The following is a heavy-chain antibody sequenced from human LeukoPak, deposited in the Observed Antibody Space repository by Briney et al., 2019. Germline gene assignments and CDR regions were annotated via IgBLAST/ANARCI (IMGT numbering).Heavy chain of an antibody. CDR3: ARVEGSWYDY. CDR1: GYTFTGYY. Sequence: ASVKVSCKASGYTFTGYYMHWVRQAPGQGLEWMGFINPSGSSAAYAQKFQGRLTMTRDMFTSTDYMELTSLTSDDTAVYYCARVEGSWYDYWGQGTLVTVSS. CDR2: INPSGSSA. V-gene: IGHV1-46*01. J-gene: IGHJ4*02. D-gene: IGHD6-13*01.